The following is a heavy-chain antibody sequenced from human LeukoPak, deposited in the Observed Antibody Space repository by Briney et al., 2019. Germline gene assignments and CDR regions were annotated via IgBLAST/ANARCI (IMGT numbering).Heavy chain of an antibody. CDR1: GGSFRDFY. CDR2: INHSGST. J-gene: IGHJ4*02. D-gene: IGHD5-12*01. V-gene: IGHV4-34*01. Sequence: SETLSLTCAVYGGSFRDFYWSWIRQPPGMGLEWIGEINHSGSTNYDVSLKSRVTISVDKSKSKFSLKLSSVTAADTAVYFCARGPTLNGYVAMYLDYWGQGTLVTVSS. CDR3: ARGPTLNGYVAMYLDY.